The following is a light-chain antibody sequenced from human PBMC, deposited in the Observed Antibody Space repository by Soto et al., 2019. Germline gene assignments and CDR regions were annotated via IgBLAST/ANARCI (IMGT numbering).Light chain of an antibody. CDR3: QFYASSLSAL. CDR2: GNS. Sequence: QSVLTQPPSVSGAPVQRVTISCTGSSSNIGAGYDVHWYQQLPGTAPKLLIYGNSNRPSGVPDRFSGSKSGTSASLAITGLQAEDEADYYCQFYASSLSALFGGGTKLAGL. V-gene: IGLV1-40*01. J-gene: IGLJ3*02. CDR1: SSNIGAGYD.